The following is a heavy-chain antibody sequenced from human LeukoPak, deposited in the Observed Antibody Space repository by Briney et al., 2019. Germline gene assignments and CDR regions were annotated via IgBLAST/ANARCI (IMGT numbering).Heavy chain of an antibody. J-gene: IGHJ4*02. V-gene: IGHV3-48*03. CDR1: GFTFSSYE. Sequence: PGRSLRLSCAASGFTFSSYEMNWVRQAPGKGLEWVSYISATGNTIFYADSVKGRFTVSRDNAKNSLYLQMSSLRAEDTAVYYCARDDNLIHLWAVFDYWSQGSLVTVSS. D-gene: IGHD5-18*01. CDR2: ISATGNTI. CDR3: ARDDNLIHLWAVFDY.